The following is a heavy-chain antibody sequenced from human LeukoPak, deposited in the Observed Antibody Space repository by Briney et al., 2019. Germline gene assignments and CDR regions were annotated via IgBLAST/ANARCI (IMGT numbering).Heavy chain of an antibody. Sequence: GGSLRLSCAASGFTFSSYNMNWVRQAPGKGLEWVSSISSSSKYIYYADSVKGRFTISRDNAKNSLYLQMNSLRAEDTALYYCAKDLDYAPKEGAFDIWGQGTMVTVSS. CDR3: AKDLDYAPKEGAFDI. CDR2: ISSSSKYI. CDR1: GFTFSSYN. J-gene: IGHJ3*02. V-gene: IGHV3-21*04. D-gene: IGHD4-17*01.